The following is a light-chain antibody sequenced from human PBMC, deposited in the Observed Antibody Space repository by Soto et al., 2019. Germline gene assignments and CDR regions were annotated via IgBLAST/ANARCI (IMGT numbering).Light chain of an antibody. J-gene: IGKJ1*01. CDR2: KPS. V-gene: IGKV1-5*03. CDR1: QSIVGW. CDR3: QQYNGYASWT. Sequence: DIQMTQSPSNLSASVGDRVTITCRASQSIVGWLAWYQQKPGKAPQLLIYKPSTLESGVPSRFSGSASGTEFTLTISSLQPDDFATYYCQQYNGYASWTFGQGTRVEIK.